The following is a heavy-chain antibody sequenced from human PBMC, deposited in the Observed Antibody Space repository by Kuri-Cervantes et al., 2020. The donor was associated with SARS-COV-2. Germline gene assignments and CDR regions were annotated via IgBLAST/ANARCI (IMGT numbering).Heavy chain of an antibody. CDR2: IYYSGST. CDR1: GGSISSSSYY. J-gene: IGHJ6*03. D-gene: IGHD2-8*01. Sequence: SETLSLTCTVSGGSISSSSYYWGWIRQPPGKGLEWIGSIYYSGSTNYNPSLKSRVTISVDTSKNQFSLKLSSVTAADTAVYYCARRNGQQRNYYYYMDVWGKGTTVTVSS. CDR3: ARRNGQQRNYYYYMDV. V-gene: IGHV4-39*07.